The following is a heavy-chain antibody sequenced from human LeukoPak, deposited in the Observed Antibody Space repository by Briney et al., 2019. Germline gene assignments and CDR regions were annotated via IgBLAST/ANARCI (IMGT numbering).Heavy chain of an antibody. D-gene: IGHD3-10*01. CDR1: GYTFTSYD. Sequence: ASVNVSCKASGYTFTSYDINWVRQATGQGLEWMGWMNPNSGNTGYAQKFQGRVTITRNTSISTAYMELSSLRSEDAAVYYCAREYVSGIYSPPHSLDYGAQGPRVTVPS. V-gene: IGHV1-8*03. CDR3: AREYVSGIYSPPHSLDY. CDR2: MNPNSGNT. J-gene: IGHJ4*02.